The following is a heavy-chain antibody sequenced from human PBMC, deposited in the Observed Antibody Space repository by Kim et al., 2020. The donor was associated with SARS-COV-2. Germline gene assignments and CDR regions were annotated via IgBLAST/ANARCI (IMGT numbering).Heavy chain of an antibody. J-gene: IGHJ4*02. Sequence: AQRLPGRHTVNKDTSTSTVYMELSSLRSDDTAVYYCARDYITAAGKEDFDYWGQGTLVTISS. CDR3: ARDYITAAGKEDFDY. V-gene: IGHV1-46*01. D-gene: IGHD6-13*01.